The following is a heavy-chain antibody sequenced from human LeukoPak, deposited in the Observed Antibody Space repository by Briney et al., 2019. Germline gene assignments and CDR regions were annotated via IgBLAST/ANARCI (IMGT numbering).Heavy chain of an antibody. J-gene: IGHJ4*02. CDR3: AKFATSVRGDIKDHFY. CDR1: GFTFSSYA. D-gene: IGHD3-10*01. Sequence: GGSLRLSCAASGFTFSSYAMRWVRQAPGKGLEWVSAIRGGGGNTYYADSVKGRFTISRDNSKNTLYLQMNSLRAEDTAGYYFAKFATSVRGDIKDHFYWGQGTLVTVSS. V-gene: IGHV3-23*01. CDR2: IRGGGGNT.